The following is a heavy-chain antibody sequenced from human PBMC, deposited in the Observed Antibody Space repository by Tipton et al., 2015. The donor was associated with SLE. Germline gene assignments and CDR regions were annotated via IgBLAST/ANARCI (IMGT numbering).Heavy chain of an antibody. D-gene: IGHD2-15*01. CDR3: ARAYCSGGSCYRALFDY. CDR1: GFTVSSNY. CDR2: IYSGGST. Sequence: SLRLSCAASGFTVSSNYMSWVRQAPGKGLEWVSLIYSGGSTYYADSVKGRFTISRDNSKNTLFLQMNSLRTEDTAVYYCARAYCSGGSCYRALFDYWGQGTLVTVPS. J-gene: IGHJ4*02. V-gene: IGHV3-53*05.